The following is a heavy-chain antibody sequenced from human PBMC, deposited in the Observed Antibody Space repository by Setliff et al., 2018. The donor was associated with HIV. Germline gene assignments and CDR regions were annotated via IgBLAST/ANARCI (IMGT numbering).Heavy chain of an antibody. J-gene: IGHJ6*02. Sequence: PGESLKISCKGSGYSFTTYWITWVRQMPGKGLEWMGIIYPGDSDTRYSPSFQGQVTISADKSIGTAYLQWSSLKASDTAMYYCAKHLSPGSGWYSKARGMDVWGQGTTVTVSS. CDR3: AKHLSPGSGWYSKARGMDV. D-gene: IGHD6-19*01. CDR1: GYSFTTYW. V-gene: IGHV5-51*01. CDR2: IYPGDSDT.